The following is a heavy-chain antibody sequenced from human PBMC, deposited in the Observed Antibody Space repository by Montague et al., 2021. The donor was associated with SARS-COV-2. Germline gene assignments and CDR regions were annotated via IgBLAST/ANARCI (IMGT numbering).Heavy chain of an antibody. CDR1: GFTFSSYA. CDR3: AREARYFDWLPSLYYYYGIDV. V-gene: IGHV3-30-3*01. J-gene: IGHJ6*02. CDR2: ISYDGSNK. D-gene: IGHD3-9*01. Sequence: SLRLSCAASGFTFSSYAMHWVRQAPGKGLEWVAVISYDGSNKYYADSVNGRFTISRDNSKNTLYLQMNSLRAEDTAVYYCAREARYFDWLPSLYYYYGIDVWGQGTTVTVSS.